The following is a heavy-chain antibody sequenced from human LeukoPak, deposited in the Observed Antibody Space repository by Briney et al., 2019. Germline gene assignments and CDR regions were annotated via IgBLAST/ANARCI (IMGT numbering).Heavy chain of an antibody. CDR1: GGTFSSYA. Sequence: ASVKVSCKASGGTFSSYAISWVRQAPGQGLEWMGRIIPILGIANYAQKFQGRVTITADKSTSTAYMELSSLRSEDTAVYYCARAARRDGPPVRDWGQGTLVTVSS. CDR2: IIPILGIA. D-gene: IGHD5-24*01. J-gene: IGHJ4*02. CDR3: ARAARRDGPPVRD. V-gene: IGHV1-69*04.